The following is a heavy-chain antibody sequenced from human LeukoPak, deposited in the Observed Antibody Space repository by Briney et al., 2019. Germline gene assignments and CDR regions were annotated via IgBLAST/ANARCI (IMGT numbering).Heavy chain of an antibody. CDR3: ARHRYCSSTSCYEFYFDY. J-gene: IGHJ4*02. CDR2: INHSGST. D-gene: IGHD2-2*01. V-gene: IGHV4-34*01. Sequence: SETLSLTCTVSGGSISSYYWSWIRQPPGKGLEWIGEINHSGSTNYNPSLKSRVTISVDTSKNQFSLKLSSVTAADTAVYYCARHRYCSSTSCYEFYFDYWGQGTLVTVSS. CDR1: GGSISSYY.